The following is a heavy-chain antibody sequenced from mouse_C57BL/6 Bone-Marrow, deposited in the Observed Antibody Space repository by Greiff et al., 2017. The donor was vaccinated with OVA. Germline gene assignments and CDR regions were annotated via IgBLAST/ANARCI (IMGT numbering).Heavy chain of an antibody. J-gene: IGHJ3*01. CDR3: ANHYYGSSSFAY. D-gene: IGHD1-1*01. CDR2: IYPRSGNT. Sequence: QVQLQQSGAELARPGASVKLSCKASGYTFTSYGISWVKQRTGQGLEWIGEIYPRSGNTYYNEKFKGKGTLTADKSSSTAYMELRSLTSEDSAVYFCANHYYGSSSFAYWGQGTLVTVSA. V-gene: IGHV1-81*01. CDR1: GYTFTSYG.